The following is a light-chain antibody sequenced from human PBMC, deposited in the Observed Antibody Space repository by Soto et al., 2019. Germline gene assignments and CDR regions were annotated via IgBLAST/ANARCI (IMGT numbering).Light chain of an antibody. J-gene: IGKJ4*01. CDR1: QSVSSN. CDR2: DAS. V-gene: IGKV3-11*01. CDR3: QQRTNWPLT. Sequence: EIVLTQSPATLSLSPGERATLSCRASQSVSSNLGWYQQKPGQAPRLLIYDASNRATGIPARFSGSGSGTDFTLPISSLEPEDFAVYYCQQRTNWPLTFGGGTKVEIK.